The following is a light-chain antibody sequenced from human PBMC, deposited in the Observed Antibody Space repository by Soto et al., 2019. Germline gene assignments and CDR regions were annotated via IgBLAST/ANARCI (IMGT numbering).Light chain of an antibody. CDR3: QYYGSSPMYT. CDR2: GAS. CDR1: HSISSTY. J-gene: IGKJ2*01. V-gene: IGKV3-20*01. Sequence: ETVLTQSPGTLSLSPGERATLSCRASHSISSTYLAWYQQKPGQAPRLLIYGASSRATGIPDRFSGSGSGTDFTLTVSRLEPEDFAVYYCQYYGSSPMYTFGQGTKLEIK.